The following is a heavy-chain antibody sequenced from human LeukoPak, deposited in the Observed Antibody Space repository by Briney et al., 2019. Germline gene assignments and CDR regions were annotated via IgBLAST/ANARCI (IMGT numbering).Heavy chain of an antibody. V-gene: IGHV1-2*02. CDR3: ARDQYCSGGSCYLF. CDR2: INPNSGGT. J-gene: IGHJ4*02. D-gene: IGHD2-15*01. Sequence: ASVKVSCKAFGYTFTGYYMHWVRQAPGQGLEWMGWINPNSGGTNYAQKFQGRVTMTRDTSISTAYMELSRLRSDDTAVYYCARDQYCSGGSCYLFWGQGTLVTVSS. CDR1: GYTFTGYY.